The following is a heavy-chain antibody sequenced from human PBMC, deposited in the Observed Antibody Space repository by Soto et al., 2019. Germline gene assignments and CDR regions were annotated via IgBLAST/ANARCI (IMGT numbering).Heavy chain of an antibody. J-gene: IGHJ4*02. CDR1: GYTFTSYD. CDR2: MNPNSGNP. D-gene: IGHD3-10*01. CDR3: ATRFYYGSGSYSPNASNAPHFDY. Sequence: QVQLVQSGAEVKKPGASVKVSCKASGYTFTSYDINWVRQATGQGLEWMGWMNPNSGNPGYAQKCQGRVTMTRNSSISTAYMELSSLRSEDTAVYYCATRFYYGSGSYSPNASNAPHFDYWGQGTLVTVSS. V-gene: IGHV1-8*01.